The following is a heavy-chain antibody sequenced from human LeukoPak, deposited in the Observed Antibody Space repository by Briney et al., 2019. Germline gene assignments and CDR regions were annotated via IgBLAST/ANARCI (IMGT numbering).Heavy chain of an antibody. CDR2: IYYSGDT. J-gene: IGHJ4*02. V-gene: IGHV4-39*07. CDR1: GGSISSSSYY. CDR3: ARRAGAYSHPYDY. D-gene: IGHD4/OR15-4a*01. Sequence: SETLSLTCTVSGGSISSSSYYWGWIRQPPGKGLEWLGSIYYSGDTYNNPPLKSRVTISVDTAKSQFSLRLTSMTAADTAVYYCARRAGAYSHPYDYWGQGTLVTVSS.